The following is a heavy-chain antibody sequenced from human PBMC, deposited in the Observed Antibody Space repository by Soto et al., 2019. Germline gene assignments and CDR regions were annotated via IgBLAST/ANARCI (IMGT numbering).Heavy chain of an antibody. CDR3: ARDEGVPGAGFDS. V-gene: IGHV3-30*04. J-gene: IGHJ5*01. Sequence: QVQLVESGGGVVQPGRSLRLSCAASGFTFSYYAFHWVRQAPGKGLEWVSMISSDGRIENYADSVRGRFTVSRDNSRKTLYLQMNSLRPDDTAVYYCARDEGVPGAGFDSWGQGNLVTVSS. CDR1: GFTFSYYA. D-gene: IGHD4-17*01. CDR2: ISSDGRIE.